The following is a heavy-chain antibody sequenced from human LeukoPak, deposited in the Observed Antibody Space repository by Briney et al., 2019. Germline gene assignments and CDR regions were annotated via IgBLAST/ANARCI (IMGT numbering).Heavy chain of an antibody. J-gene: IGHJ4*02. Sequence: GASVKVSCKASGGTFTNYAINGVRQAPGQGLEWMGRIIPILDVTNYAQKFQGRVTITADQSTSTAYMELSSLRSEDTAVYYCARGGGVDILTGFQYWGQGTLVTVSS. CDR3: ARGGGVDILTGFQY. D-gene: IGHD3-9*01. V-gene: IGHV1-69*04. CDR1: GGTFTNYA. CDR2: IIPILDVT.